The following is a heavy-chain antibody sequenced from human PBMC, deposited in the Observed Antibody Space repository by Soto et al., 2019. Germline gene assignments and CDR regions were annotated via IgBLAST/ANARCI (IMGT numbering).Heavy chain of an antibody. Sequence: QVQLQQWGAGLLKPSETLSLTCAVYGGSFSGYYWSWIRQPPGKGLEWIGEINHSGSTNYNPSLKSRVTISVDTSKTPFSLKLSSVTAADTAVYYCARGGHVLLWFGELSNFDYWGQGTLVTVSS. J-gene: IGHJ4*02. D-gene: IGHD3-10*01. CDR1: GGSFSGYY. V-gene: IGHV4-34*01. CDR2: INHSGST. CDR3: ARGGHVLLWFGELSNFDY.